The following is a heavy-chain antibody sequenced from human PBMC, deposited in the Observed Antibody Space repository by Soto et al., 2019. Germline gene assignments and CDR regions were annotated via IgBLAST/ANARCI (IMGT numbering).Heavy chain of an antibody. D-gene: IGHD3-22*01. V-gene: IGHV3-21*01. CDR1: GFSFSSNS. CDR3: ASFLSGCYDGYDAFDN. CDR2: IISSSSYI. Sequence: GGSLRLSCAVSGFSFSSNSMSWVRQAPGKGLEWVSSIISSSSYIYYADSVKGRFTISRDNAKNPLSLQMTSLRAEDTAVYYCASFLSGCYDGYDAFDNWGQGTMVTVSS. J-gene: IGHJ3*02.